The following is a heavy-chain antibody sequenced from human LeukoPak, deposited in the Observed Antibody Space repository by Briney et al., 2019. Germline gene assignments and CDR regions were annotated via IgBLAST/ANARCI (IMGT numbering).Heavy chain of an antibody. CDR2: IPASGGST. Sequence: PGGSLRLSCAASGFTFSSYAMSWVRQAPGKGLEWVSAIPASGGSTFYADSVKGRFTISRDNSKNTLYLQVSSLRAEDTAVYYCAEGSSTGWSQYFDYWGQGTLVTVSS. D-gene: IGHD6-19*01. V-gene: IGHV3-23*01. J-gene: IGHJ4*02. CDR1: GFTFSSYA. CDR3: AEGSSTGWSQYFDY.